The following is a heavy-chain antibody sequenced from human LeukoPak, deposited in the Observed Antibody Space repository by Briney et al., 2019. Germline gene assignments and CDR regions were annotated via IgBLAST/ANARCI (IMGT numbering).Heavy chain of an antibody. V-gene: IGHV1-18*01. CDR2: ITAHNGNT. CDR3: AREPMVRGVITHAFDN. CDR1: GYTFTNYG. D-gene: IGHD3-10*01. Sequence: GASVKVSCQASGYTFTNYGISWLRQAPGQGLEWMGWITAHNGNTHYAQKLQGRVIMTTDTLTSTAYMELGTLTSKDTAVYFCAREPMVRGVITHAFDNWGQGTLVTVSS. J-gene: IGHJ4*02.